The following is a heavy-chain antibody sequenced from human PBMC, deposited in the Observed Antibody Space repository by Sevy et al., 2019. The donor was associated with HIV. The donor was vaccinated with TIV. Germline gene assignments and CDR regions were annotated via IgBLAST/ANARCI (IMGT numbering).Heavy chain of an antibody. CDR3: ATAPGYYDSALFDY. Sequence: GGSLRLSCAVSGFTFNNAWMNRVRQAPGTGLQWVGLIKSKIDGETTDYAAPVKGRFTISRDDSKNTLYLQMNSLKIEDTAVYYCATAPGYYDSALFDYWGPGTLVTVSS. CDR2: IKSKIDGETT. J-gene: IGHJ4*02. CDR1: GFTFNNAW. D-gene: IGHD3-22*01. V-gene: IGHV3-15*01.